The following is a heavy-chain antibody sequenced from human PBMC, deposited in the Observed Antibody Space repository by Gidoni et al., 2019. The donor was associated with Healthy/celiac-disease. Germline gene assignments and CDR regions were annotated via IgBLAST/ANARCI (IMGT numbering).Heavy chain of an antibody. CDR1: GFTFADYA. CDR2: ISWNSGSI. Sequence: EVQLVESGGGLVQPCRSLRLSCAASGFTFADYAMHWVRQSPGKGLEWVSVISWNSGSIGYADSVKGRFTISRDNAKNSLYLQMNSLRAEDTALYYCAKDAEVVPAASMDVWGQGTTVTVSS. J-gene: IGHJ6*02. D-gene: IGHD2-2*01. V-gene: IGHV3-9*01. CDR3: AKDAEVVPAASMDV.